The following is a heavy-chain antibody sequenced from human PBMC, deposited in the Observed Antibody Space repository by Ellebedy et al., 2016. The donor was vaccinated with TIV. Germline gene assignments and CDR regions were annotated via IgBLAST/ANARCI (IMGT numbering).Heavy chain of an antibody. CDR3: AKGGFSGWYTH. V-gene: IGHV3-23*01. CDR2: ISGSGGST. CDR1: GFTFSNYA. D-gene: IGHD6-19*01. Sequence: GESLKISCAASGFTFSNYAMSWVRQAPGKGLEWVSAISGSGGSTYYADSVKGRFTISRDNSKNTLYLQMNSLRAEDTAVYYCAKGGFSGWYTHWGQGTLVTVSS. J-gene: IGHJ4*02.